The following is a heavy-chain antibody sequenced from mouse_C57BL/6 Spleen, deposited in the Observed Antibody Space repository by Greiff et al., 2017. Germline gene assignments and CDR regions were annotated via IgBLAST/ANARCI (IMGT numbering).Heavy chain of an antibody. CDR2: IDPENGGT. D-gene: IGHD3-2*02. CDR1: GYTFTDYE. J-gene: IGHJ2*01. CDR3: RSSSGYDY. Sequence: VQLQQPGAELVRPGASVTLSCKASGYTFTDYEMHWVKQTPVHGLEWIGAIDPENGGTAYNQKFKGKAILTADKSSSTAYMELRSLTSEDSAVYYCRSSSGYDYWGQGTTLTVSA. V-gene: IGHV1-15*01.